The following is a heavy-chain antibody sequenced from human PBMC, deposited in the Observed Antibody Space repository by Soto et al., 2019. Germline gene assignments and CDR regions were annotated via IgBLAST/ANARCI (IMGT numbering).Heavy chain of an antibody. Sequence: SETLSLTCTASGDSVSSASYYWSWIGQPPGKGLEYIGYSFYSGTTNYNPSLKSRVAISIDTSKNQFSLELSYVTAAETDVYYCARTDSRAPLAAWYWGQGTLVTV. J-gene: IGHJ4*02. D-gene: IGHD3-22*01. CDR2: SFYSGTT. CDR3: ARTDSRAPLAAWY. CDR1: GDSVSSASYY. V-gene: IGHV4-61*01.